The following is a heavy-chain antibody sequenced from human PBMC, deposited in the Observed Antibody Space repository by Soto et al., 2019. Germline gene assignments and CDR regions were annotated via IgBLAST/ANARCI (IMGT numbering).Heavy chain of an antibody. CDR1: GYSFTDFG. CDR3: ARHAMIQTINWFDP. J-gene: IGHJ5*02. V-gene: IGHV1-18*01. D-gene: IGHD3-16*01. Sequence: ASVKVSCKASGYSFTDFGVNWVRQAPGQGLEWLGWISAYNGNRVYAQSFQGRLTVTTDTTRDTSYLELTNLRSDDTAIYYCARHAMIQTINWFDPWGQGTLVTVSS. CDR2: ISAYNGNR.